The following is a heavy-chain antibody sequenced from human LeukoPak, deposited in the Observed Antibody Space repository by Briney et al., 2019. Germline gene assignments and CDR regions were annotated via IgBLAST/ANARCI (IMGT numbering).Heavy chain of an antibody. V-gene: IGHV4-39*01. D-gene: IGHD4-17*01. CDR3: ARHNDYGDYVVDY. CDR1: GGSISSSSYY. CDR2: IYYSGST. J-gene: IGHJ4*02. Sequence: SETLSLTCTVSGGSISSSSYYWGWIRQPPGKGLEWIGSIYYSGSTYYNPSLKSRVTISVDTSKNQFSLKLSSVTAADTAVYYCARHNDYGDYVVDYSGQGTLVTVSS.